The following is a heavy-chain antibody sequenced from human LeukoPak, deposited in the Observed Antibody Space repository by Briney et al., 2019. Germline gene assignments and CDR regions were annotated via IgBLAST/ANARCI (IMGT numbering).Heavy chain of an antibody. Sequence: PSETLSLTCTVSGGSISSSSYYWGWIRQPPGKGLEWIGSIYYSGSTYYNPSLKSRVTISVDTSKNQFSLKLSSVTAADTAVYYCARNPRRHFGVVTDWFDPWGQGTLVTVSS. CDR3: ARNPRRHFGVVTDWFDP. J-gene: IGHJ5*02. V-gene: IGHV4-39*07. D-gene: IGHD3-3*01. CDR1: GGSISSSSYY. CDR2: IYYSGST.